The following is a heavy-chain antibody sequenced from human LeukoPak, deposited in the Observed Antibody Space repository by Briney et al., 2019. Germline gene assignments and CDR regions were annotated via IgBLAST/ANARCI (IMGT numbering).Heavy chain of an antibody. CDR1: GGSIRSSTYY. CDR3: ARLQGNWYIPA. J-gene: IGHJ5*02. D-gene: IGHD6-13*01. Sequence: ETLSLTCTVSGGSIRSSTYYWGWIRQPPGKGLEWVSAIYSGGTTYYADSVKGRFTISRDTSKNTLYLQMNSLRADDTAVYYCARLQGNWYIPAWGQGTLVTVSS. CDR2: IYSGGTT. V-gene: IGHV3-53*01.